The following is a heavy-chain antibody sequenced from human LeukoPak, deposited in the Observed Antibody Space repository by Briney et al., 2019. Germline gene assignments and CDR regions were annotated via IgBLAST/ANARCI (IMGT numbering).Heavy chain of an antibody. D-gene: IGHD6-13*01. Sequence: AASVKVSCKASGYTFTGYYMHWVRQAPGQGLEWMGWINPNSGGTNYAQKFQGRVTMTRDTSISTAYMELSRLRSDDTAVYYCARDSSSWYESSSFDYWGQGTLVTVSS. CDR1: GYTFTGYY. CDR3: ARDSSSWYESSSFDY. J-gene: IGHJ4*02. CDR2: INPNSGGT. V-gene: IGHV1-2*02.